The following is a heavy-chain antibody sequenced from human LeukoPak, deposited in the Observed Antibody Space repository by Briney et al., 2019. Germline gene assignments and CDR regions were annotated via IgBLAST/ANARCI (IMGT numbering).Heavy chain of an antibody. CDR1: GGPISSYY. V-gene: IGHV4-4*09. Sequence: SEPLSLTCTVSGGPISSYYWSWIRQPPGKGLEWIGHIHTSGSTNYNPSLKSRVTISVDTSKNQFSLKLSSVTAADTAVYYCARKCSSAVCYMYWGQGTLVTVSS. CDR2: IHTSGST. D-gene: IGHD2-8*01. CDR3: ARKCSSAVCYMY. J-gene: IGHJ4*02.